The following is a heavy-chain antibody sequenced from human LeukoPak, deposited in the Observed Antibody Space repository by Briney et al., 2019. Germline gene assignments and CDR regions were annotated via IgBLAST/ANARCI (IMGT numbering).Heavy chain of an antibody. CDR1: GFTFSSYS. CDR2: ISSSSSYI. CDR3: ARGQYSSGWYDFDY. Sequence: GGSLRLSCAASGFTFSSYSMNWVRQAPGKGLEWVSSISSSSSYIYYAESMKGRFTISRDNAKNSLYLQMNSLRAEDTAVYYCARGQYSSGWYDFDYWGQGTLVTVSS. V-gene: IGHV3-21*01. D-gene: IGHD6-19*01. J-gene: IGHJ4*02.